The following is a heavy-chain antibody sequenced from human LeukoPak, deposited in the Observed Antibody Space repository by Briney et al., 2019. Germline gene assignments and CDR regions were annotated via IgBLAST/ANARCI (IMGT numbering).Heavy chain of an antibody. D-gene: IGHD3-22*01. CDR3: TSSGYWGDAFDI. V-gene: IGHV3-49*04. Sequence: GGSLRLSCTASGFTFCDYAMSWVRQAPGKGLEWVRFIRSKAYGGTTEYAASVKGRFTISRDDSKSIAYLQMNSLKTEDTAVYYCTSSGYWGDAFDIWGQGTMVTVSS. CDR1: GFTFCDYA. CDR2: IRSKAYGGTT. J-gene: IGHJ3*02.